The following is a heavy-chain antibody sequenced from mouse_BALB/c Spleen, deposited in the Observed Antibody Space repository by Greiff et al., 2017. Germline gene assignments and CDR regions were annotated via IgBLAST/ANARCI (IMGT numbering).Heavy chain of an antibody. J-gene: IGHJ2*01. CDR2: ISSGSSTI. CDR3: ARSFSSSYVFLPDY. CDR1: GFTFSSFG. Sequence: EVKLMESGGGLVQPGGSRKLSCAASGFTFSSFGMHWVRQAPEKGLEWVAYISSGSSTIYYADTVKGRFTISRDNPKNTLFLQMTSLRSEDTAMYYCARSFSSSYVFLPDYWGQGTTLTVSS. V-gene: IGHV5-17*02. D-gene: IGHD3-1*01.